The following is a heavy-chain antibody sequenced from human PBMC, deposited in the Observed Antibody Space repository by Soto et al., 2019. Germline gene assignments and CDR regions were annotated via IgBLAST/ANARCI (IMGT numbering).Heavy chain of an antibody. CDR2: IWYDGSNE. D-gene: IGHD6-13*01. CDR1: GFTFSSYG. CDR3: ARDLEQLAPLDY. Sequence: QVQLVESGGGVVQPGRSLRLSCAASGFTFSSYGMHWVRQAPGKGLEWVAVIWYDGSNEYYADSVKGRFTISRDNSKNTLYLQMNSLRAEDTAVYYCARDLEQLAPLDYWGQGTLVTVSS. V-gene: IGHV3-33*01. J-gene: IGHJ4*02.